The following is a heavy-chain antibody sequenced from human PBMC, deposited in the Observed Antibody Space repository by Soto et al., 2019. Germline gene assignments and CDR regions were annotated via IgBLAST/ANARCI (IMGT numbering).Heavy chain of an antibody. CDR3: ARDMFSVVVAATIYFDY. J-gene: IGHJ4*02. CDR2: ISAYNGNT. Sequence: ASVTVSCQASGYTITSYGVSWVRQAPGQGLEWMGWISAYNGNTNYAQKLQGRVTMTTDTSTSTAYMELRSLRSDDTAVYYCARDMFSVVVAATIYFDYWGQGTLVTVSS. CDR1: GYTITSYG. D-gene: IGHD2-15*01. V-gene: IGHV1-18*01.